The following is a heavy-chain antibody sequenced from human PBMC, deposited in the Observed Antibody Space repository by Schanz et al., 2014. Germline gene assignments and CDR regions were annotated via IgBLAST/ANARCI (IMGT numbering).Heavy chain of an antibody. Sequence: VQSVHSGTEVQKLGASVKVSCQTSGYTFTAYGINWVRQAPGQGLEWMGWITAYNGDTNYALKLQGRVTMTTDTATGTAYMELRSLRSDDTAQYYCTRGGYSYALSAFDIWGQGTMVTVSS. CDR1: GYTFTAYG. J-gene: IGHJ3*02. V-gene: IGHV1-18*01. D-gene: IGHD5-18*01. CDR3: TRGGYSYALSAFDI. CDR2: ITAYNGDT.